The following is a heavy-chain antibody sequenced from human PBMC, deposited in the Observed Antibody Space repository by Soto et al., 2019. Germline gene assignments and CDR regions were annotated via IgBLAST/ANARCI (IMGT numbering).Heavy chain of an antibody. D-gene: IGHD3-9*01. CDR3: VRDYLLTGFDT. V-gene: IGHV4-59*01. J-gene: IGHJ5*02. CDR1: NGSISTYY. CDR2: VYYSGST. Sequence: QVQLQESGPRLIQPSETLSLTCSVSNGSISTYYWTWVRQPPGKGLEWIGYVYYSGSTNYNPSLKSGVAMSIDTSKNQFSLELKSVTAADTATYYCVRDYLLTGFDTWGQGTLVTVSA.